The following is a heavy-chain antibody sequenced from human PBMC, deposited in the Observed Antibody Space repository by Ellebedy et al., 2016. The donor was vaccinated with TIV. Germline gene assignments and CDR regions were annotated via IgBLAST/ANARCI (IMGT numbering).Heavy chain of an antibody. V-gene: IGHV5-10-1*01. D-gene: IGHD2-2*01. CDR1: GYSFTSYW. J-gene: IGHJ6*02. CDR2: IDPSDSYT. Sequence: GESLKISCKGSGYSFTSYWISWVRQMPGKGLEWMGRIDPSDSYTNYSPSFQGHVTISADKSISTAYLQWSSLKASDTAMYYCAWEVPAATVYYYGMDVWGQGTTVTVSS. CDR3: AWEVPAATVYYYGMDV.